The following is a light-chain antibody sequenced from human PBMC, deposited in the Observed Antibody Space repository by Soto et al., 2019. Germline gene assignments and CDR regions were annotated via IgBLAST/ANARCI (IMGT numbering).Light chain of an antibody. J-gene: IGLJ1*01. CDR3: CSYAGGGTFV. CDR2: EGY. CDR1: SSDVGTYNL. Sequence: QSVLTQSASVSGSPGQSITISCTGTSSDVGTYNLVSWYQQNPGQAPKLMIYEGYKRPSGASDRFSGSRSGNTASLTISGLQAEDEADYYCCSYAGGGTFVFGTGTKLTVL. V-gene: IGLV2-23*01.